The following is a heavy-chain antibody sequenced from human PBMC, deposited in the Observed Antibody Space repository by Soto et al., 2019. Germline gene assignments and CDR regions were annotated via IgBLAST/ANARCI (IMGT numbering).Heavy chain of an antibody. Sequence: ASVKVYSRASGDSITVCYMQWVRQAPGQGLEWMGWINPNSGGTNYAQKVQGRVTMTRDTSISPAYTELRRLRSDDTAVYYCARAGPDYDILPGSFDHWGQETLVTVFS. CDR1: GDSITVCY. J-gene: IGHJ5*02. CDR3: ARAGPDYDILPGSFDH. V-gene: IGHV1-2*02. D-gene: IGHD3-9*01. CDR2: INPNSGGT.